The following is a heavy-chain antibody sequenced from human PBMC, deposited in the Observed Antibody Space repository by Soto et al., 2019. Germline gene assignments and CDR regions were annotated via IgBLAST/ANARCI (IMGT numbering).Heavy chain of an antibody. CDR1: GFSFSSYD. D-gene: IGHD5-18*01. CDR3: ANRDTSMITRYYYGMDV. V-gene: IGHV3-23*01. CDR2: ISGGGDRT. Sequence: EVQLLESGGGLVQPGGSLRLSCAASGFSFSSYDMSWVRQAPGKGLEWVSAISGGGDRTYYADSVKGRFTISRDNSKNTLDLQMKSLRVEDTAVYYCANRDTSMITRYYYGMDVWGQGTTVTVSS. J-gene: IGHJ6*02.